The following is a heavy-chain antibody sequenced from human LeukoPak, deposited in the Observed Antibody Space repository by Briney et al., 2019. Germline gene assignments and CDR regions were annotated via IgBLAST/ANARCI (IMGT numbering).Heavy chain of an antibody. CDR1: GFSFSSYG. J-gene: IGHJ4*02. V-gene: IGHV3-30*02. Sequence: GGSLRLSCAASGFSFSSYGMYWVRQAPGKGLEWVSFIRFDGGNKYDADSVKGRFTISRDNSKNTLYLQMNSLRAEDTAVYYCAKGYYDSSGPLDYWGQGTLVTVSS. CDR3: AKGYYDSSGPLDY. CDR2: IRFDGGNK. D-gene: IGHD3-22*01.